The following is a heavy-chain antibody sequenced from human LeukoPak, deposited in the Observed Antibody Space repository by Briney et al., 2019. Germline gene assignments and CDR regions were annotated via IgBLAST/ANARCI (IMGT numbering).Heavy chain of an antibody. CDR3: AKDSNIVVVVAATPSYYFDY. Sequence: GGSLRLSCAASGFTFSSYAMSWVRQAPGKGLEWVSAISGSGGSTYYADSVKGRFTISRDNSKNTLYLQMNSLRAEDTAVYYCAKDSNIVVVVAATPSYYFDYWGQGTLVTVSS. D-gene: IGHD2-15*01. CDR2: ISGSGGST. J-gene: IGHJ4*02. CDR1: GFTFSSYA. V-gene: IGHV3-23*01.